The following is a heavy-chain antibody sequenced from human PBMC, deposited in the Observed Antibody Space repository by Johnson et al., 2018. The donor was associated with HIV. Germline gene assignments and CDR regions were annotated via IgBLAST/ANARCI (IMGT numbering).Heavy chain of an antibody. Sequence: QVQLVESGGGVVQPGRSLRLSCTASGFTFRSYGMYWVRQAPGKGLEWVALIWYDGSNKYYADSVQGRFTISRDNSKNTLYLQMNSLRAEDPAVYYCAKARSVYDFRSGTADDAFDIWGQGTMVTVSS. CDR1: GFTFRSYG. J-gene: IGHJ3*02. D-gene: IGHD3-3*01. V-gene: IGHV3-33*06. CDR2: IWYDGSNK. CDR3: AKARSVYDFRSGTADDAFDI.